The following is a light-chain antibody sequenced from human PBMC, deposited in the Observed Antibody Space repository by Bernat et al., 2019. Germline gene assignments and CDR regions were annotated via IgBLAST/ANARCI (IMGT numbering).Light chain of an antibody. V-gene: IGLV2-14*03. Sequence: QSALTQPASVSGYPGQSITISCTGASSDIGGFNYVSWYQQHPGKAPKLMISDVSSRPSGVSNRFSGTKSGNTASLTISGLQAEEEADYYCYSWTTNYFSVFGTGTKVTVL. CDR3: YSWTTNYFSV. J-gene: IGLJ1*01. CDR2: DVS. CDR1: SSDIGGFNY.